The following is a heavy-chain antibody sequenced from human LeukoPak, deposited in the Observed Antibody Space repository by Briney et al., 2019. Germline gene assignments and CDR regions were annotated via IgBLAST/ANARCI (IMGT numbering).Heavy chain of an antibody. D-gene: IGHD3-22*01. J-gene: IGHJ4*02. CDR2: IYTSGST. CDR3: AGEIVDCYDSSGYYDY. V-gene: IGHV4-4*07. CDR1: GGSLSSYY. Sequence: SETLSLTCTVSGGSLSSYYWSWIRQPAGKGLEWIGRIYTSGSTNYNPPLMRRVPMSVHTSKYQFSPNFSSATAASPALYCIAGEIVDCYDSSGYYDYWGQGTLVTVFS.